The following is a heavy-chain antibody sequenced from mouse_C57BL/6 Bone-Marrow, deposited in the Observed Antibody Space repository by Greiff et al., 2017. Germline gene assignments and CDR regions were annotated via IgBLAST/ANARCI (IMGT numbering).Heavy chain of an antibody. V-gene: IGHV1-69*01. CDR1: GYTFTSYW. Sequence: QVQLQQPGAELVMPGASVKLSCKASGYTFTSYWMHWVKPRPGQGLEWIGEIDPSDSYTNYNQKFKGKSTLTVDKSSSTTYMQLGSLTSEDSAVYYCSREGWSFAYWGQGTLVTVSA. D-gene: IGHD1-1*02. J-gene: IGHJ3*01. CDR3: SREGWSFAY. CDR2: IDPSDSYT.